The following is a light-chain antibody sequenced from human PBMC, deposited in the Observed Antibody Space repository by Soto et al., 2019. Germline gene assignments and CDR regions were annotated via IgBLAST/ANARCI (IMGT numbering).Light chain of an antibody. CDR1: QSVSSTY. Sequence: EIVLTQSPCTLSLSPGERATLSCRASQSVSSTYLAWHQQKPGQAPRRLIYGASSRATGIPDRFSGSGSGTDVTLTISRLEPEDFAVYYCQQYGSSPGFTFGPGTKVDIK. J-gene: IGKJ3*01. CDR3: QQYGSSPGFT. CDR2: GAS. V-gene: IGKV3-20*01.